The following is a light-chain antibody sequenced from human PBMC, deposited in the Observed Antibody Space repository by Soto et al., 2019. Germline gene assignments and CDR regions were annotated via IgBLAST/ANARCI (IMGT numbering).Light chain of an antibody. CDR3: ATWDDSLNGVV. CDR1: SSNIGSHT. CDR2: SNT. V-gene: IGLV1-44*01. Sequence: QTVVTQPPSASGTPGQTIAISCSGGSSNIGSHTVNWFQQLPGTDPRLLIYSNTQRPSGVPDRFSGSKSGTSASLAISGLQSEYEGDYYCATWDDSLNGVVFGGGTKLTVL. J-gene: IGLJ2*01.